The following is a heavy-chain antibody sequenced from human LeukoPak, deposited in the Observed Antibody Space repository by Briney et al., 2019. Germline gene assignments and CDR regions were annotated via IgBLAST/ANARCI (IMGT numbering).Heavy chain of an antibody. D-gene: IGHD6-19*01. V-gene: IGHV1-18*01. CDR3: AQGSGWYDF. CDR2: ISAHNNT. J-gene: IGHJ5*01. CDR1: GYSFTGYG. Sequence: GASVTVSCTPSGYSFTGYGMTWVRQAPGQGLEWIGWISAHNNTNYAQNLQGRVTMTTNTSTSTGYMELRSLRPDDTAVYYCAQGSGWYDFWGQGTLVTVSS.